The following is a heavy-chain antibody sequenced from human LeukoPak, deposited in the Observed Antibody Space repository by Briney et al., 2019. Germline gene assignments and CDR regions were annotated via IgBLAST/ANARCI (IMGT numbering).Heavy chain of an antibody. CDR1: GSMFNYY. D-gene: IGHD3-9*01. Sequence: SETLSLTCTVSGSMFNYYWSWIRQPPGKGLEWIGYIHYNGITNYSPSLKSRVTMSLDTSKNQVSLKLNSVSAADTAVYYCARALDDILTGYYLDYWGQGTPVTVSS. CDR2: IHYNGIT. V-gene: IGHV4-59*08. CDR3: ARALDDILTGYYLDY. J-gene: IGHJ4*02.